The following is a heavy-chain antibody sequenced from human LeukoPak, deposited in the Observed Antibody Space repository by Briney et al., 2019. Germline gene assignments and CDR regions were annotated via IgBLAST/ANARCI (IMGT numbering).Heavy chain of an antibody. V-gene: IGHV1-69*13. Sequence: ASVTVSCKASGGTFSSYAISWVRQAPGQGLEWMGGIIPIFGRANYAQKFEGRVTITADEYTSTAYMELSSLRSEDAAVDYCARNIYDSSGYYFGWFDPWGQGTLVTVSS. D-gene: IGHD3-22*01. J-gene: IGHJ5*02. CDR1: GGTFSSYA. CDR2: IIPIFGRA. CDR3: ARNIYDSSGYYFGWFDP.